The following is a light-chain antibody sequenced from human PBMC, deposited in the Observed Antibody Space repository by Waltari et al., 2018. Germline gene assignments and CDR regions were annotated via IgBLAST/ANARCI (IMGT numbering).Light chain of an antibody. V-gene: IGKV3-11*01. J-gene: IGKJ4*01. CDR3: QQRRNWPLT. CDR1: QSVDMD. Sequence: EIVLTQSPATLSLSPGERATLPCRASQSVDMDLAWYQQQPGQAPRLLIYDTSNRATDIPARFSVSGSETDFSLTISSLEPEDFAVYYCQQRRNWPLTFGGGTKVEIK. CDR2: DTS.